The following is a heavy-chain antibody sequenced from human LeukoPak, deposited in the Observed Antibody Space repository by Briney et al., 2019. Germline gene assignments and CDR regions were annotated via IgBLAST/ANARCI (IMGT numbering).Heavy chain of an antibody. CDR3: AREGREYAAWGYSSYKGAFDI. CDR2: IIPIFGTV. V-gene: IGHV1-69*13. J-gene: IGHJ3*02. D-gene: IGHD6-19*01. Sequence: SVKVSCKASVGTFTSYAISWVRQAPGQGLEWMGGIIPIFGTVNYAQKFQGRVTITADESTSTAYMELSSLRSEDTAVYYCAREGREYAAWGYSSYKGAFDIWGQGTMVTVSS. CDR1: VGTFTSYA.